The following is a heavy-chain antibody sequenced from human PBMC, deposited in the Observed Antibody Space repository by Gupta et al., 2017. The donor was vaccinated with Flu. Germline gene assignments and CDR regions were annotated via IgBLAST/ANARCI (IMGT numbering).Heavy chain of an antibody. CDR3: ATQARSGYGYGPVGGDYFDC. V-gene: IGHV1-69*01. D-gene: IGHD5-18*01. CDR1: GGTFSSSA. CDR2: IIPIFTTP. Sequence: QVRLVQSGAAVQKPGSSVKVTCEASGGTFSSSAFSWVRQAPGQGLEYMGGIIPIFTTPNYAQKFQGRVTITADESTSTVYMEMSSLRSEDTAVYYCATQARSGYGYGPVGGDYFDCWGQGTPVTVSS. J-gene: IGHJ4*02.